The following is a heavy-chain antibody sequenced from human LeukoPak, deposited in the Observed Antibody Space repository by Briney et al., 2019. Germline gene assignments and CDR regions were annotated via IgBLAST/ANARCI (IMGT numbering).Heavy chain of an antibody. CDR1: GGSFSGYY. V-gene: IGHV4-34*01. CDR2: INHSGST. Sequence: PSETLSLTCAVYGGSFSGYYWSWIRQPPGKGLEWIGEINHSGSTNYNPSLKSRVTISVDTSKNQFSLKLSSVTAADTAVYYCARCRYSYSGYDSIRRKPGRCAFDIWGQGTMVTVSS. CDR3: ARCRYSYSGYDSIRRKPGRCAFDI. D-gene: IGHD5-12*01. J-gene: IGHJ3*02.